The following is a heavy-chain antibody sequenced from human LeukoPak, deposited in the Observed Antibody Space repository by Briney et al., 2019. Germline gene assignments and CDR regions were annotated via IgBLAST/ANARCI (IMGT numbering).Heavy chain of an antibody. CDR2: ISGSGSST. J-gene: IGHJ4*02. CDR1: AFTFSSYA. D-gene: IGHD3-22*01. V-gene: IGHV3-23*01. CDR3: ARTYYDSSGYSPIPSDY. Sequence: GGSLRLSCAASAFTFSSYAMSWVRQAPGKGLEWVSTISGSGSSTYYADSVKGRFTISRDNSKNTLYLQMNSLRAEDTAVYYCARTYYDSSGYSPIPSDYWGQGTLVTVSS.